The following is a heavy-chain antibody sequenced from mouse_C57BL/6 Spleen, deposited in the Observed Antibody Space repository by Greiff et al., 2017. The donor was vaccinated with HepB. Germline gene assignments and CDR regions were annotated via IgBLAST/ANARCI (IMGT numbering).Heavy chain of an antibody. CDR1: GYSFTGYY. Sequence: EVKLVESGPELVKPGASVKISCKASGYSFTGYYMNWVKQSPEKSLEWIGEINPSTGGTTYNQKFKAKATLTVDKSSSTAYMQLKSLTSEDSAVYYCARKIYYGSSYGFAYWGQGTLVTVSA. V-gene: IGHV1-42*01. D-gene: IGHD1-1*01. J-gene: IGHJ3*01. CDR2: INPSTGGT. CDR3: ARKIYYGSSYGFAY.